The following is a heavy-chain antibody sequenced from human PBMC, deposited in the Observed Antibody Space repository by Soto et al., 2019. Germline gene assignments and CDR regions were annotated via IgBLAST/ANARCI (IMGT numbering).Heavy chain of an antibody. J-gene: IGHJ4*02. V-gene: IGHV1-69*02. Sequence: QVQLVQSGAEVKKPGSSVKVSCKASGGTFSSYTISWVRQAPGQGLEWMGRIIPILGIANYAQKFQGRVTILADKSTSTAYMELNSLRSEDTAVYYCARSYYGSGSYWPADYWGQGTLVTVSS. CDR3: ARSYYGSGSYWPADY. CDR2: IIPILGIA. CDR1: GGTFSSYT. D-gene: IGHD3-10*01.